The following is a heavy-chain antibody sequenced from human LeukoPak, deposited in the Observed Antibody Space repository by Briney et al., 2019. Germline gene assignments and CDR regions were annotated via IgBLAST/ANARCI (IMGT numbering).Heavy chain of an antibody. CDR3: AVTMVRGAGPYYFDY. CDR1: GGSISGYY. J-gene: IGHJ4*02. CDR2: IYYSGNI. D-gene: IGHD3-10*01. Sequence: PSETLSLTCTVSGGSISGYYWSWIRQPPGKGLEWIGYIYYSGNINYNPSLKSRVTISVDTSKNQFSLKLSSVTAADTAVYYCAVTMVRGAGPYYFDYWGQGTLVTVSS. V-gene: IGHV4-59*01.